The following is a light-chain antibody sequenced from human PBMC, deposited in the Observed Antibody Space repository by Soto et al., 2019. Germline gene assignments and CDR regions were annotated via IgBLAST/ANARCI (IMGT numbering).Light chain of an antibody. CDR2: GAS. J-gene: IGKJ4*01. CDR3: LQYNSYPFT. CDR1: QGIINS. Sequence: DIQLTQSPSAMSASLGYRVTITCRASQGIINSLAWFQQKPGRVPKRLIYGASTLQSWAPSRFSGSASGAAFTLTISSLQPEDFATYYCLQYNSYPFTFGGGTKVDIK. V-gene: IGKV1-17*03.